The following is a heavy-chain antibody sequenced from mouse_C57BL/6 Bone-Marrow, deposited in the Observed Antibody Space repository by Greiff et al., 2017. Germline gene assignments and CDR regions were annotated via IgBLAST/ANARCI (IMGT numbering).Heavy chain of an antibody. Sequence: VQLQQSGAELARPGASVKMSCKASGYTFTSYTMHWVKQRPGQGLEWIGYINPSSGYTKYNQKFKDKDTLTADKSSSTAYMQLSSLTSEDSAVYYCARVLWLRYYAMDYWGQGTSVTVSS. CDR2: INPSSGYT. D-gene: IGHD2-2*01. J-gene: IGHJ4*01. CDR1: GYTFTSYT. V-gene: IGHV1-4*01. CDR3: ARVLWLRYYAMDY.